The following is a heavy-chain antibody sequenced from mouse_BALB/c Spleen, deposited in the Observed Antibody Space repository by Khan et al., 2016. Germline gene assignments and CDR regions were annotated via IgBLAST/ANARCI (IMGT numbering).Heavy chain of an antibody. J-gene: IGHJ2*01. CDR2: ISYSGST. Sequence: EVQLQESGPSLVKPSQSLSLTCTVTGYSITSGYGWNWIRQFPGNKLEWMGYISYSGSTYYNPSLKRRISITRDTSKNQFFLQLNSVTTEDTATYYWARTARIKDWGQGTTLTVSS. D-gene: IGHD1-2*01. V-gene: IGHV3-2*02. CDR1: GYSITSGYG. CDR3: ARTARIKD.